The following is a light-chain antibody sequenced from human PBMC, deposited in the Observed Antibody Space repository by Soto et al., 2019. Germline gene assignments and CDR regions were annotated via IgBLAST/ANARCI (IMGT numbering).Light chain of an antibody. CDR1: QSIRNY. CDR2: DAS. V-gene: IGKV3-11*01. CDR3: HQRINWPPIT. J-gene: IGKJ5*01. Sequence: EIVLTQSPATLSLSPGERATLSCRASQSIRNYLAWYQQKPGQAPRLLIYDASNRATGIPVRFSGSGSGTDFTLTISSLEPEDFAVYYCHQRINWPPITFGQGTRLEIK.